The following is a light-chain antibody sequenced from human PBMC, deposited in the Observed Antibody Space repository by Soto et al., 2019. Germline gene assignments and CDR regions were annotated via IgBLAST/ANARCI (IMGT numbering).Light chain of an antibody. CDR3: QQYNSWLT. CDR2: DAS. Sequence: VVMTQTPATLSVSPGGRVTLSCRASQSVRYHVAWYQQKPGQTPRLVIYDASIRASGIPARFSGSGSGTEFSLTISSLQSEDFAIYYCQQYNSWLTFGGGTRVDIK. J-gene: IGKJ4*01. CDR1: QSVRYH. V-gene: IGKV3-15*01.